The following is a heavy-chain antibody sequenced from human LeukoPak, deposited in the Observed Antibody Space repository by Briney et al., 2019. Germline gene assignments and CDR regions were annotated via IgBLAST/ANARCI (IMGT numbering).Heavy chain of an antibody. J-gene: IGHJ4*02. Sequence: GGSLRLSCAASGFTFSSYAMHWVRQAPGKGLEWVAVISYDGSNKYYADSVKGRFTISRDNSKNTLYLQMNSLRAGDTAVYYCARETRDYGFGYWGQGTLVTVSS. CDR3: ARETRDYGFGY. CDR2: ISYDGSNK. CDR1: GFTFSSYA. V-gene: IGHV3-30-3*01. D-gene: IGHD4-17*01.